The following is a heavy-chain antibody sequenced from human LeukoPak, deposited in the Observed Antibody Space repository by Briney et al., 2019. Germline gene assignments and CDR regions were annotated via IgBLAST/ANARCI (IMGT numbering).Heavy chain of an antibody. Sequence: QAGGSLGLSCAASGFTFSTFGMNWVRRAPGKGLEWVSGINDGDESTYYADSVKGRFTISRDNSKNTLYLQMNSLRAEDTALYYCAKARSGTCYFDYWGQGTLVTVSS. J-gene: IGHJ4*02. CDR3: AKARSGTCYFDY. D-gene: IGHD6-13*01. CDR1: GFTFSTFG. CDR2: INDGDEST. V-gene: IGHV3-23*01.